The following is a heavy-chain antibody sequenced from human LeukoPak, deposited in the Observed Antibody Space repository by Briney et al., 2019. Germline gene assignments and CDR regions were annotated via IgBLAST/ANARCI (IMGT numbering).Heavy chain of an antibody. CDR3: AKDTDPYSGYDPGAFDI. V-gene: IGHV3-9*01. J-gene: IGHJ3*02. Sequence: GGSLGLSCAASGFTFDDYAVHWVRQAPGKGLEWVSGISWNSGSIGYADSVKGRFTISRDNAKNSLYLQMNSLRAEDTALYYCAKDTDPYSGYDPGAFDIWGQGTMVTVSS. CDR1: GFTFDDYA. CDR2: ISWNSGSI. D-gene: IGHD5-12*01.